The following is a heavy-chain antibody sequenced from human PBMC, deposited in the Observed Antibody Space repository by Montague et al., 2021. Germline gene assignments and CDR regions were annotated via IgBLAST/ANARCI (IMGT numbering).Heavy chain of an antibody. Sequence: SLRLSCAASGFTFSTYNIHWVRQAPGKGLEWVAALLYDGNNEYYADSVKGRFTFSRDNAKNTLFLQMNSLRAEDTAVYYCTRDVNWDLFDYWGQGALVTVSS. J-gene: IGHJ4*02. CDR1: GFTFSTYN. V-gene: IGHV3-30-3*01. CDR2: LLYDGNNE. D-gene: IGHD7-27*01. CDR3: TRDVNWDLFDY.